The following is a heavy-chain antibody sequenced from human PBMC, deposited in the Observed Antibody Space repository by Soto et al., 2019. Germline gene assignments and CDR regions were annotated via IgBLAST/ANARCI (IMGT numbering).Heavy chain of an antibody. CDR3: ARRGGSDRYGMDV. CDR1: GYTFTSHG. Sequence: QVQLVQSGAEVKKPGASVKVSCKASGYTFTSHGISWVRQAPGQGLEWMGWISAYNGNTNDAQKLQRRVTMTTDTYTNTAYMELRSLSSDDTAVYYCARRGGSDRYGMDVWGQGTTVTVSS. J-gene: IGHJ6*02. CDR2: ISAYNGNT. D-gene: IGHD5-12*01. V-gene: IGHV1-18*01.